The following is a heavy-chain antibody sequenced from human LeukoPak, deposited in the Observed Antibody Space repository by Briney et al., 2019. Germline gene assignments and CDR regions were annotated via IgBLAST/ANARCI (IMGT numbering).Heavy chain of an antibody. Sequence: GGSLRLSCAASGFTFSSYAMHWVRQAPGKGLEYVSAISSNGGSTYYANSVKGRFTNSRDNSKNTLYLQMGSLRAEDMAVYYCAREVSSGSYYDYWGQGTLVTVSS. J-gene: IGHJ4*02. D-gene: IGHD1-26*01. V-gene: IGHV3-64*01. CDR1: GFTFSSYA. CDR2: ISSNGGST. CDR3: AREVSSGSYYDY.